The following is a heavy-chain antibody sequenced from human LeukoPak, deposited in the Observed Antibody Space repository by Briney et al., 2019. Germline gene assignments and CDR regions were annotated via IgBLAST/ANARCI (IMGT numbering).Heavy chain of an antibody. CDR1: GFTFSGSA. D-gene: IGHD3-10*01. J-gene: IGHJ4*02. V-gene: IGHV3-73*01. CDR2: IRSKANSYAT. CDR3: TRPRSGTPLDY. Sequence: GGSLRLSCAAPGFTFSGSAMHWVRQASGKGLEWVGRIRSKANSYATAYAASVKGRFTISRDDSKNTAYLQMNSLKTEDTAVYYCTRPRSGTPLDYWGQGTLVTVSS.